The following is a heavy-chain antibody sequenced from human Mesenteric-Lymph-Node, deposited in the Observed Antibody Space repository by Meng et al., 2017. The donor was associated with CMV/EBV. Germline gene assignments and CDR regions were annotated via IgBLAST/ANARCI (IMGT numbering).Heavy chain of an antibody. CDR2: INSDGSST. CDR1: GFSVSSYW. D-gene: IGHD3-3*01. J-gene: IGHJ6*02. Sequence: GESLKISCAASGFSVSSYWMHWVRQAPGKGLVWVSRINSDGSSTTYADPVKGRFTFSRDNAKNTLYLQMNSLRAEDTAVYYCARELTHHTYYDFWSGYYRAMSYYYGMDVWGQGTTVTVSS. V-gene: IGHV3-74*01. CDR3: ARELTHHTYYDFWSGYYRAMSYYYGMDV.